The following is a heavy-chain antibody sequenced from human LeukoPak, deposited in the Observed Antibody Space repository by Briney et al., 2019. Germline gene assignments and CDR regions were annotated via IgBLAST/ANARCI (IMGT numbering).Heavy chain of an antibody. CDR3: ASRQSHYYDSKSSRGAFDI. CDR1: GGTFSSYA. J-gene: IGHJ3*02. CDR2: IIPIFGTA. Sequence: VASVKVSCKASGGTFSSYAISWVRQAPGQGLEWMGGIIPIFGTANYAQKFQGRVTITTDESTSTAYMELSSLRSEDTAVYYCASRQSHYYDSKSSRGAFDIWGQGTMVTVSS. V-gene: IGHV1-69*05. D-gene: IGHD3-22*01.